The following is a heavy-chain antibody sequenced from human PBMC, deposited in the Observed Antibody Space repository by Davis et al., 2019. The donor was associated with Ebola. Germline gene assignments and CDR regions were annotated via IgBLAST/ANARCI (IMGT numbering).Heavy chain of an antibody. V-gene: IGHV1-2*02. Sequence: ASVTVSCKASGYTFTGYYMHWVRQAPGQGLEWMGWINPNSGGTTYAQKFQGRVTMTRDTSISTAYMELSRLRSDDTAVYYCARDFRSTVVTPLGWFDPWGQGTLVTVSS. CDR1: GYTFTGYY. CDR3: ARDFRSTVVTPLGWFDP. CDR2: INPNSGGT. D-gene: IGHD4-23*01. J-gene: IGHJ5*02.